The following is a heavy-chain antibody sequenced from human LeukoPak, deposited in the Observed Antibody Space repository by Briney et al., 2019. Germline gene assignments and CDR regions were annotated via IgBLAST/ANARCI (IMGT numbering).Heavy chain of an antibody. V-gene: IGHV3-15*01. CDR3: TTEREHIVVVTAPLPSYYFDY. J-gene: IGHJ4*02. CDR1: GFTFSNAW. CDR2: IKSKTDGGTT. D-gene: IGHD2-21*02. Sequence: PGGSLRLSCAASGFTFSNAWMSWVRQAPGKGLEWVGRIKSKTDGGTTDYAAPVKGRFTISRDDSKNTLYLQMNSLKTEDTAVYYCTTEREHIVVVTAPLPSYYFDYWGQGTLVTVSS.